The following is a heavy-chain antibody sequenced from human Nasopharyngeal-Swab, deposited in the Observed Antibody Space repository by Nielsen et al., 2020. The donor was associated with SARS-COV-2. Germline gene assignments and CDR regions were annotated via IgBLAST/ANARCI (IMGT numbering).Heavy chain of an antibody. Sequence: LSLTCAASGFTFSSYAMSWVRQAPGKGLEWVSAISGSGGSTYYAGSVKGRFTISRDNSKNTLYLQMNSLRAEDTAVYYCAKGSLGIVGAMGRLDYWGQGTLVTVSS. D-gene: IGHD1-26*01. J-gene: IGHJ4*02. CDR2: ISGSGGST. CDR1: GFTFSSYA. V-gene: IGHV3-23*01. CDR3: AKGSLGIVGAMGRLDY.